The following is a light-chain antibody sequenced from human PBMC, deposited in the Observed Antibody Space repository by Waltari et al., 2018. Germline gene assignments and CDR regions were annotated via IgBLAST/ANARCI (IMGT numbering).Light chain of an antibody. CDR1: QSVGSSS. Sequence: EIVLTQSPGTASLSPGERATLSCRASQSVGSSSLAWYQQKPGQAPRLVIYRASRRATGIPARFSCSGSGTDFSLTISILEPEDFAVYYCQQHGTLPATFGQGTKVEIK. J-gene: IGKJ1*01. CDR2: RAS. V-gene: IGKV3-20*01. CDR3: QQHGTLPAT.